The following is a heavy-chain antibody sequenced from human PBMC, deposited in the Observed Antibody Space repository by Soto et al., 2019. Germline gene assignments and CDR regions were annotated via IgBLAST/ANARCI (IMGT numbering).Heavy chain of an antibody. J-gene: IGHJ3*02. CDR2: IYYSGRT. D-gene: IGHD3-22*01. Sequence: PSETLSLTCTVSGGSISNYYWSWIRQPPGKGLEWIGYIYYSGRTNYNPSLKSRVTISVDTSKNQFSLKLSSVTAADTAVYYCARDISDSSGYYYFDIWGQGTMVTV. CDR1: GGSISNYY. V-gene: IGHV4-59*01. CDR3: ARDISDSSGYYYFDI.